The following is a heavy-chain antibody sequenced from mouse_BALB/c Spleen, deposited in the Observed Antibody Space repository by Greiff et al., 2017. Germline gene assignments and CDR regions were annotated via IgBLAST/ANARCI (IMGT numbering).Heavy chain of an antibody. D-gene: IGHD1-2*01. CDR1: GYTFTSYV. J-gene: IGHJ4*01. Sequence: VQLQQSGPELVKPGASVKMSCKASGYTFTSYVMHWVKQKPGQGLEWIGYINPYNDGTKYNEKFKGKATLTSDKSSSTAYMELSSLTSEDSAVYYCAREGIHYYGSYYAMDYWGQGTSVTVSS. CDR3: AREGIHYYGSYYAMDY. CDR2: INPYNDGT. V-gene: IGHV1-14*01.